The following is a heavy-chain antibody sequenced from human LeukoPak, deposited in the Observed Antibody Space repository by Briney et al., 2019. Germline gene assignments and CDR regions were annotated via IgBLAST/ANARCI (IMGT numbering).Heavy chain of an antibody. Sequence: GASVKVSCKASGGTFSSYAISWVRQAPGQGLEWMGRIIPIFGIANYAQKFQGRVTITADKSTSTAYMELSSLRSEDTAVYYCAQDGRDGYENCWGQGTLVTVSS. CDR3: AQDGRDGYENC. V-gene: IGHV1-69*04. CDR2: IIPIFGIA. J-gene: IGHJ4*02. D-gene: IGHD5-24*01. CDR1: GGTFSSYA.